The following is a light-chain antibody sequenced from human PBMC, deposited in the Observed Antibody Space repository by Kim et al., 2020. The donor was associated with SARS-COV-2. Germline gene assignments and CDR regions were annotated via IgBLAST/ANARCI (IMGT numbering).Light chain of an antibody. CDR3: QQLNTYPWT. CDR2: AAS. Sequence: GDRVAVTCRTSQGIDNHLAWYQQKPGKAPKLLIYAASTLESGVPSRFSGSGSGTEFTLTVSSLQPEDFAIYYCQQLNTYPWTFGQGTKVDIK. J-gene: IGKJ1*01. CDR1: QGIDNH. V-gene: IGKV1-9*01.